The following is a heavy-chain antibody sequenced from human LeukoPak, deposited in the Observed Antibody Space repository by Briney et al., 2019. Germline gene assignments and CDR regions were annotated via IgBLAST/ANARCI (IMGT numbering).Heavy chain of an antibody. CDR3: ARFSGAGSWGQNWFDP. D-gene: IGHD3-16*01. V-gene: IGHV4-4*07. CDR1: GGSISSYY. Sequence: SETLSLTCTVSGGSISSYYWSWIRQPAGKGLEWIGRIYTSGSTNYNPSLKSRVTMSVDTSKNQFSLKLTSVTAADTAVYYCARFSGAGSWGQNWFDPWGQGTLVTVSS. J-gene: IGHJ5*02. CDR2: IYTSGST.